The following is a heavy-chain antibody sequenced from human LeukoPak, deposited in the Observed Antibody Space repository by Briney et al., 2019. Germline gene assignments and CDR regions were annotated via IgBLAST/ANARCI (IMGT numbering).Heavy chain of an antibody. CDR3: ARVTDAYNFGDY. Sequence: PGGSLRLSCAASGFTFTTYWMSWVRQAPGKGLEWVANINQDGSEKYYVDSVKGRFTISRDNAKNSLSLQMNSLRAEDTAVYYCARVTDAYNFGDYWVQGTLVTVSS. CDR1: GFTFTTYW. V-gene: IGHV3-7*01. J-gene: IGHJ4*02. D-gene: IGHD5-24*01. CDR2: INQDGSEK.